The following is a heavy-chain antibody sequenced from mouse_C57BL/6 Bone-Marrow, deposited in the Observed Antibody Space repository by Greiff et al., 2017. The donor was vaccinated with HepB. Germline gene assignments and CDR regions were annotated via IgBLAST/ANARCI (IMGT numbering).Heavy chain of an antibody. Sequence: EVQLVESGGGLVQPKGSLKLSCAASGFTFNTYAMHWVRQAPGKGLEWVARIRSKSSNNATYYADSVKDRFTISRDDSQSMLYLQMNNLKTEDTAMYYCVRDEYYGSSSFAYWGQGTLVTVSA. D-gene: IGHD1-1*01. J-gene: IGHJ3*01. CDR1: GFTFNTYA. CDR3: VRDEYYGSSSFAY. V-gene: IGHV10-3*01. CDR2: IRSKSSNNAT.